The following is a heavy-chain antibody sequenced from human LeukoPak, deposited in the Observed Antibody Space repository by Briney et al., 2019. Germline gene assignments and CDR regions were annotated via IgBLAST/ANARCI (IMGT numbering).Heavy chain of an antibody. Sequence: KPSETLSLTCTVSGGSISSHYWSWIRQPPGKGLEWIGYIYYSGSTNYNPSLKSRVTISIDTSKNQFSLKLSPVTAADTAVDYCARDPYFWSVWGQGTLVTVSS. D-gene: IGHD3-3*01. V-gene: IGHV4-59*11. CDR2: IYYSGST. J-gene: IGHJ4*02. CDR3: ARDPYFWSV. CDR1: GGSISSHY.